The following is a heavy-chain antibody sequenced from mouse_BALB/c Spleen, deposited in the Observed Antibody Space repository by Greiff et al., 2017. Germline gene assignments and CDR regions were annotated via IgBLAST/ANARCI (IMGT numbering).Heavy chain of an antibody. CDR1: GFTFSSYA. CDR3: ARVNNWDRYAMDY. J-gene: IGHJ4*01. D-gene: IGHD4-1*01. V-gene: IGHV5-9-3*01. CDR2: ISSGGSYT. Sequence: DVKLVESGGGLVKPGGSLKLSCAASGFTFSSYAMSWVRQTPEKRLEWVATISSGGSYTYYPDSVKGRFTISRDNAKNTLYLQMSSLRSEDTAMYYCARVNNWDRYAMDYWGQGTSVTVSS.